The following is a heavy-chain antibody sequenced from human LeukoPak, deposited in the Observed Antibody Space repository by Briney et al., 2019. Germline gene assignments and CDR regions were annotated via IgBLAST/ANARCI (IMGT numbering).Heavy chain of an antibody. J-gene: IGHJ5*02. CDR2: FDPEDGET. Sequence: GASVKVSCKVSGYTLTELSMHWVPQAPGKGLEWMGGFDPEDGETIDAQKFQGRVTVTEDTSTDTAYMELSSLRSEDTAVYYCATARPPITMVRERHLNWFDPWGQGTLVTVSS. V-gene: IGHV1-24*01. D-gene: IGHD3-10*01. CDR3: ATARPPITMVRERHLNWFDP. CDR1: GYTLTELS.